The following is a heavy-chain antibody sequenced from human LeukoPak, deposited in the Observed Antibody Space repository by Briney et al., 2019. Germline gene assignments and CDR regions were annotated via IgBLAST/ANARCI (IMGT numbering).Heavy chain of an antibody. V-gene: IGHV3-15*01. Sequence: GGSLRLSRAASGFTLRNAWMRWVREARGKGGEWGGRIKSKTDGATTDYAAPVKGPFTISPYDSTHTLYLQLLSLTTEDTAVSYCTTDSGGYAPAAFAIWGQGTMVTVSS. CDR3: TTDSGGYAPAAFAI. D-gene: IGHD1-26*01. CDR1: GFTLRNAW. CDR2: IKSKTDGATT. J-gene: IGHJ3*02.